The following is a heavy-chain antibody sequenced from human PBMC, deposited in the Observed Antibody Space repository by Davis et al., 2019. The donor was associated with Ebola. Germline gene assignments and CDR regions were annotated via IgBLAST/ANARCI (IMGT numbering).Heavy chain of an antibody. CDR1: GGSFSGYY. V-gene: IGHV4-34*01. J-gene: IGHJ4*02. D-gene: IGHD1-1*01. Sequence: GSLRLSCAVYGGSFSGYYWSWIRQPPGKGLEWIGEINHSGSTNYNPSLKSRVTISVDTSKNQFSLKLSSVTAADTAVYYCARDRGTGTTLDYWGQGTLVTVSS. CDR2: INHSGST. CDR3: ARDRGTGTTLDY.